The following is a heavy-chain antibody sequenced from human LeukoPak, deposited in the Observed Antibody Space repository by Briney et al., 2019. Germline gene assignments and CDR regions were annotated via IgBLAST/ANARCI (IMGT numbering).Heavy chain of an antibody. CDR3: AKEMTIFGVVIGAFDI. Sequence: GGSLRLSCAASDFTFSTYEMNWIRQAPGKGLEWVPKISSSGSTIYYADSVKGRFTISRDNAKNSLYLQMSSLRAEDTALYYCAKEMTIFGVVIGAFDIWGQGTMVTVSS. J-gene: IGHJ3*02. V-gene: IGHV3-48*03. CDR1: DFTFSTYE. D-gene: IGHD3-3*01. CDR2: ISSSGSTI.